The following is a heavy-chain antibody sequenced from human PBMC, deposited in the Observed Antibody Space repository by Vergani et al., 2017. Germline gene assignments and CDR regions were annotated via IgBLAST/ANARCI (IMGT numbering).Heavy chain of an antibody. CDR2: INHSGST. J-gene: IGHJ4*02. CDR3: ARDGYRSTSFDY. D-gene: IGHD5-18*01. CDR1: GGSFSGYY. V-gene: IGHV4-34*01. Sequence: QVQLQQWGAGLLKPSETLSLTCAVYGGSFSGYYWSWIRQPPGKGLEWIGEINHSGSTNYNPSLKSRVTISVDTSKNQFSLKLSSVTAADTAVYYCARDGYRSTSFDYWGQGTLVTVSS.